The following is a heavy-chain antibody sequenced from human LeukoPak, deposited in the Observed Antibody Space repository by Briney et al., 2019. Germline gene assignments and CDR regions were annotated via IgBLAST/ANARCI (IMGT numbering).Heavy chain of an antibody. CDR1: GSTFSDYW. CDR3: ARGAPYCSPTSCIGLDY. Sequence: GGSLRLSCAASGSTFSDYWMTWVRQAPGKGLEWVANIKPDGGEKYYVDSVKGRFTISRDNAKNSLYLQLNSLRAEDTAVYYCARGAPYCSPTSCIGLDYWGQGTLVAVSS. J-gene: IGHJ4*02. D-gene: IGHD2-2*01. V-gene: IGHV3-7*01. CDR2: IKPDGGEK.